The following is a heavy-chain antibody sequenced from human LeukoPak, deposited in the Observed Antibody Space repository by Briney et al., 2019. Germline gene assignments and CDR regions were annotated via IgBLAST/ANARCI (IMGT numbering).Heavy chain of an antibody. D-gene: IGHD1-1*01. J-gene: IGHJ5*02. Sequence: TGGSLRLSCVASGFTFSSYGMHWVRQAPGKGLEWVAFTRYDGSTKYYADSLKGRFTISRDNSKNTVYLQMNSLRAEDTAVYYCAKDGTTSLFDPWGQGTLVTVSS. CDR2: TRYDGSTK. CDR1: GFTFSSYG. V-gene: IGHV3-30*02. CDR3: AKDGTTSLFDP.